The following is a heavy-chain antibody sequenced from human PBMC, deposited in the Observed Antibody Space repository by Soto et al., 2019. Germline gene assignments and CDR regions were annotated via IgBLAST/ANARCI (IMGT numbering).Heavy chain of an antibody. CDR3: ASEGTAMKLHY. CDR2: IFPSGST. CDR1: GVSISNYY. J-gene: IGHJ4*02. V-gene: IGHV4-4*07. D-gene: IGHD5-18*01. Sequence: XETLSLTCTVSGVSISNYYWTWIRQPAGKGLEWIGRIFPSGSTNYNPSLRGRVTMSVDTSKNLFSLKLSSVTAADTALYYCASEGTAMKLHYWGQGTLVTVSS.